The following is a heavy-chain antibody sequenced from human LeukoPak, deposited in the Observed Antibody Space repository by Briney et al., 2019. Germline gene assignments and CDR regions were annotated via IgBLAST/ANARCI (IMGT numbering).Heavy chain of an antibody. J-gene: IGHJ4*02. V-gene: IGHV4-31*11. Sequence: SQTLSLTCAVSGGSLSSGGYFWGWIRQYPGKGLEWIGCISHSGTSYYHPSLKSRVTISVDTSRNHFSLELSSVTAADTAVYFCARERRDGHNYSDFWGQGALVTVSS. CDR1: GGSLSSGGYF. CDR2: ISHSGTS. CDR3: ARERRDGHNYSDF. D-gene: IGHD5-24*01.